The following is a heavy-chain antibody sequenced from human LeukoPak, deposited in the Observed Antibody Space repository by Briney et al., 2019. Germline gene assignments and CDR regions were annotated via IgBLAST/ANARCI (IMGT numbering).Heavy chain of an antibody. Sequence: ASVKVSCKASGYTFTSYDINWVRQATGQGFEWMGWMNPNSGNTGYAQKFQGRVTMTRNTSISTAYMELSSLRSEDTAVYYCARGMVRGVINAFDIWGQGTMVTVSS. CDR1: GYTFTSYD. CDR2: MNPNSGNT. V-gene: IGHV1-8*01. CDR3: ARGMVRGVINAFDI. D-gene: IGHD3-10*01. J-gene: IGHJ3*02.